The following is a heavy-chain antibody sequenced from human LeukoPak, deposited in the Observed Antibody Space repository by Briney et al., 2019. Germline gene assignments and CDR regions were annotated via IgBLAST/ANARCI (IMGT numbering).Heavy chain of an antibody. CDR2: IGTAGDT. Sequence: GGSLRLSCAASVYTFSSSDMHGVRQATGKGREWVSPIGTAGDTYYQDFVKGRFTMSRENAKNSLYLQMNSLRARDTAVYYCARVGYCSSTSCYITDAFEIGGQGTVLTVPS. J-gene: IGHJ3*02. D-gene: IGHD2-2*02. CDR3: ARVGYCSSTSCYITDAFEI. CDR1: VYTFSSSD. V-gene: IGHV3-13*01.